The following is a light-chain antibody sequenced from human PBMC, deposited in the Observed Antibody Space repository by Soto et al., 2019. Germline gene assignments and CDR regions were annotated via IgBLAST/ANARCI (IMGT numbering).Light chain of an antibody. J-gene: IGKJ1*01. CDR3: HQYGGPRWT. V-gene: IGKV3-20*01. Sequence: EIVLTQSPGTLSLSPGERATLSCRASQSVSSTYLAWYQHKPGQAPRLLIYGPSSRAAGIPDRFSGSGSGTDFTLTISRLEPEDFAVYYCHQYGGPRWTFGQGTKVDI. CDR1: QSVSSTY. CDR2: GPS.